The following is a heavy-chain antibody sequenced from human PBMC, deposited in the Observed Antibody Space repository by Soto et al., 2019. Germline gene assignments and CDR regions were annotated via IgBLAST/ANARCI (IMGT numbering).Heavy chain of an antibody. CDR1: GGSISSGGYY. J-gene: IGHJ5*02. Sequence: PSETLSLTCTVSGGSISSGGYYWSWIRQHPGKGLEWIGYIYYSGSTYYNPSLKSRVTISVDTSKNQFSLKLSSVTAADTAVYYCARRITMIRGVAFDPWGQGTLVTV. CDR2: IYYSGST. CDR3: ARRITMIRGVAFDP. D-gene: IGHD3-10*01. V-gene: IGHV4-31*03.